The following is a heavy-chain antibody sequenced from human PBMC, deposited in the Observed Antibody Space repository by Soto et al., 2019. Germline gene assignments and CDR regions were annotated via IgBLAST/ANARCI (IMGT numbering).Heavy chain of an antibody. D-gene: IGHD6-19*01. V-gene: IGHV1-69*12. Sequence: QVQLVQSGAEVKKPGSSVKVSCKASGGTFSSYAISWVRQAPGQGLEWMGGIIPIFGTANYAQKFQCRVTITADEPTSTAYMELGSLRSEDTAVYYCGSPIAVADGLDYWCQGTLVTVSS. CDR1: GGTFSSYA. CDR3: GSPIAVADGLDY. J-gene: IGHJ4*02. CDR2: IIPIFGTA.